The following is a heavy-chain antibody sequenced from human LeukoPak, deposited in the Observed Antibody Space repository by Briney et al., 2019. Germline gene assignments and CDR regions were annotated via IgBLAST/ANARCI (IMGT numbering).Heavy chain of an antibody. CDR1: GFTFSSYA. Sequence: PGGSLRLSCAASGFTFSSYAMSWVRQAPGKGLEWVSAISGSGGSTYYADSVKGRFTISRDNSKNTLYLQMNSLRAEDTAVYYCAKGTYYYGSGSHHFDYWGQGNLVTVSS. J-gene: IGHJ4*02. CDR2: ISGSGGST. CDR3: AKGTYYYGSGSHHFDY. D-gene: IGHD3-10*01. V-gene: IGHV3-23*01.